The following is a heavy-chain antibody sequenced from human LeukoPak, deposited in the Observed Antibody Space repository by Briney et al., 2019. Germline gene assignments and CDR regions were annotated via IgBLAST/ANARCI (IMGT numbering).Heavy chain of an antibody. V-gene: IGHV3-33*06. D-gene: IGHD5-12*01. Sequence: GGSLRLSCAASGFTFSSYGMHWVRQAPGKGLEWVAVIWYDGSNKYYADSVKGRFTISRDNSKNTLYLQMNSLRAEDTAVFYCAQEWAHDIVATAVDYWGQGTLVTVSS. CDR3: AQEWAHDIVATAVDY. CDR2: IWYDGSNK. CDR1: GFTFSSYG. J-gene: IGHJ4*02.